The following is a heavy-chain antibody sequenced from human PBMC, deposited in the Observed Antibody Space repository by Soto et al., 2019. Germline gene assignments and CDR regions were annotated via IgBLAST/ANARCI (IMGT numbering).Heavy chain of an antibody. J-gene: IGHJ6*02. Sequence: QVQLVQSGAEVKKPGASVKVSCKASGYTFTSYAMHWVRQAPGQRLEWMGWINAGNGNTKYSQKFQGRVTITRDTSASTAYMELSSLRSEDTAVYYCARDRIAAALNYYYGMDVWVQGTTVTVSS. D-gene: IGHD6-13*01. CDR1: GYTFTSYA. CDR2: INAGNGNT. CDR3: ARDRIAAALNYYYGMDV. V-gene: IGHV1-3*01.